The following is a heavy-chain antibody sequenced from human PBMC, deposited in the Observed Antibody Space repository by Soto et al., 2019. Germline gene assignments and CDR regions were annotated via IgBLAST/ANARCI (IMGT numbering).Heavy chain of an antibody. V-gene: IGHV1-8*01. CDR1: GYTFTSYD. J-gene: IGHJ2*01. CDR3: VRGAHDFWGGYREVEHWYFDL. CDR2: MNPNSGNT. D-gene: IGHD3-3*01. Sequence: QVQLVQSGAEVKKPGASVKVSCKASGYTFTSYDINWVRQATGQGLEWMGWMNPNSGNTGYAQKFQGRGTMTRNTAIITDHMELSSVRSEDSAVYYGVRGAHDFWGGYREVEHWYFDLWGRGTQVTVSS.